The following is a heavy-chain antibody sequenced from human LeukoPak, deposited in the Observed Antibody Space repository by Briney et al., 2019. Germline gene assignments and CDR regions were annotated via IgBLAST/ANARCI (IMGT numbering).Heavy chain of an antibody. CDR1: GFTFSSYA. Sequence: GGSLRLSCAASGFTFSSYAMHWVRQAPGKGLEWVAVISYDGSDKYYADSVKGRFTISRDNSKNTLYLQMNSLRAEDTAVYYCASPIIAAAGTSLRQALDYWGQGTLVTVSS. J-gene: IGHJ4*02. D-gene: IGHD6-13*01. CDR3: ASPIIAAAGTSLRQALDY. V-gene: IGHV3-30-3*01. CDR2: ISYDGSDK.